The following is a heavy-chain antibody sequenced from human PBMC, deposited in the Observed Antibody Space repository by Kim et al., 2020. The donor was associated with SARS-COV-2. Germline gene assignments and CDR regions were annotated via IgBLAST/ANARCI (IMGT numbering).Heavy chain of an antibody. CDR3: ARGGGEMATTNYYYYYGMDV. V-gene: IGHV4-39*07. Sequence: SETLSLTCTVSGGSISSSSYYWGWIRQPPGKGLEWIGSIYYSGSTYYNPSLKSRVTISVDTSKNQFSLKLSSVTAADTAVYYCARGGGEMATTNYYYYYGMDVWGQGTTVTVSS. CDR1: GGSISSSSYY. CDR2: IYYSGST. D-gene: IGHD5-12*01. J-gene: IGHJ6*02.